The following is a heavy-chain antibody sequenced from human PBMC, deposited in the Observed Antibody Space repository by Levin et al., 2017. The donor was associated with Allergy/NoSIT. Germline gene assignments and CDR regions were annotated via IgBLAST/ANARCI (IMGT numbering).Heavy chain of an antibody. CDR3: ARDRYCSGGSCYSMAFDY. V-gene: IGHV3-74*01. D-gene: IGHD2-15*01. CDR2: INSDGSST. J-gene: IGHJ4*02. Sequence: GESLKISCAASGFTFSSYWMHWVRQAPGKGLVWVSRINSDGSSTSYADSVKGRFTISRDNAKNTLYLQMNSLRAEDTAVYYCARDRYCSGGSCYSMAFDYWGQGTLVTVSS. CDR1: GFTFSSYW.